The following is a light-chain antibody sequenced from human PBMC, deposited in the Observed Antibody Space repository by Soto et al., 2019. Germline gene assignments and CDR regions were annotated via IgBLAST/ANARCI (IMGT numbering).Light chain of an antibody. CDR2: INN. J-gene: IGLJ2*01. Sequence: QSVLTQPPSVSGTPGQRVTISCSGSSSNIGSWTVTWYQQLPGTAPKLLMHINNQRPSGVPARFSGSKSGTSASLVISALQSEDEGDYFCATWDDSLNGVFGGGTKLTVL. CDR3: ATWDDSLNGV. V-gene: IGLV1-44*01. CDR1: SSNIGSWT.